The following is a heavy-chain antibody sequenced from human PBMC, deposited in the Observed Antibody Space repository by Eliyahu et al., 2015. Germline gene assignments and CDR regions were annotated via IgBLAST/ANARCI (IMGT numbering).Heavy chain of an antibody. CDR2: IPPRGGT. J-gene: IGHJ4*02. V-gene: IGHV4-4*07. CDR3: AREVGSSRPFDY. Sequence: QVQLQESGPGLVKPSETLSLSCTVSDGSIRGYSWTWIRQPAAKGPEWIGRIPPRGGTHYHPSLKSRVTMSLDTSKNQFSLNLTSVTAADTAVYYCAREVGSSRPFDYWGQGTLVTVSS. CDR1: DGSIRGYS. D-gene: IGHD6-13*01.